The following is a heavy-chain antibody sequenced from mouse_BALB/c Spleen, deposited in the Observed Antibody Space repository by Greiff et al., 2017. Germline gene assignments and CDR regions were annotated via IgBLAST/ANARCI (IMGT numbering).Heavy chain of an antibody. CDR1: GFTFSSYA. J-gene: IGHJ3*01. V-gene: IGHV5-9-3*01. D-gene: IGHD2-4*01. CDR3: ARIYYDYDGFAY. Sequence: EVQVVESGGGLVKPGGSLKLSCAASGFTFSSYAMSWVRQTPEKRLEWVATISSGGSYTYYPDSVKGRFTISRDNAKNTLYLQMSSLRSEDTAMYYGARIYYDYDGFAYWGQGTLVTVSA. CDR2: ISSGGSYT.